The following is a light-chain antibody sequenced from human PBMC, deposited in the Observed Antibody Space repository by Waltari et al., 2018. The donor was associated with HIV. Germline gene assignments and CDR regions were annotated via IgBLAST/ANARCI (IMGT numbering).Light chain of an antibody. CDR3: CSYTGSYTHWV. CDR1: SSDVGSHNY. V-gene: IGLV2-11*01. J-gene: IGLJ3*02. Sequence: QSALTQPRSVSGSPGQSVTISCTGTSSDVGSHNYVSWYQQHPGKAPNLMISDVTKPPSGVPDRFSGSKSGNTVSLTISGLQAEDEADYYCCSYTGSYTHWVFGGGTKLTVL. CDR2: DVT.